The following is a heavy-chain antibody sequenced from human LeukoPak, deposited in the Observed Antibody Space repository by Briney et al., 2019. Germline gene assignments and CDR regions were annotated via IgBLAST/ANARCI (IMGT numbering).Heavy chain of an antibody. CDR2: IYYSGST. Sequence: SETLSLTCTVSGGSISSYYWSWIRQPPGKGLEWIGYIYYSGSTNYNPSLKSRVTISVDTSKNQFSLKLSSVTAADTAVYYCARVSLCGSRYYFDYWGQGTLVTVSS. J-gene: IGHJ4*02. CDR1: GGSISSYY. D-gene: IGHD3-10*02. CDR3: ARVSLCGSRYYFDY. V-gene: IGHV4-59*01.